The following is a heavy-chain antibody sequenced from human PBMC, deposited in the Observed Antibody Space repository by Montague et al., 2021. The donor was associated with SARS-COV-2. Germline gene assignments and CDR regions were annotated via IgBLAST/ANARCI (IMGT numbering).Heavy chain of an antibody. CDR1: GGSITNNICY. CDR2: IYYTGNT. V-gene: IGHV4-39*02. CDR3: ARLNRYFDSSGSHSAFDF. J-gene: IGHJ3*01. Sequence: SETLSLTCTVSGGSITNNICYWAWIRQPPGKGLEWIRSIYYTGNTYYXPSLKSRVTISVVTSKNHFTLKLSSVTAAETAVYYCARLNRYFDSSGSHSAFDFWGQGTKVTVSS. D-gene: IGHD3-22*01.